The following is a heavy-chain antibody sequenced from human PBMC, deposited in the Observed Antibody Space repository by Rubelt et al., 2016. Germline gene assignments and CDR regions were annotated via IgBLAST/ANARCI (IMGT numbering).Heavy chain of an antibody. D-gene: IGHD6-13*01. V-gene: IGHV2-70*15. CDR1: GFSLTTSGMC. CDR2: IDWDDGK. Sequence: QVTLRESGPALMKPTQTLTLTCTFSGFSLTTSGMCVNWIRQPPGKALEWLARIDWDDGKYYNTSLKTRLTISKDTSKSQVVLTMTDMDPKDTATYYCGRFESPGRAAPSWGQGTPVTVSS. CDR3: GRFESPGRAAPS. J-gene: IGHJ5*02.